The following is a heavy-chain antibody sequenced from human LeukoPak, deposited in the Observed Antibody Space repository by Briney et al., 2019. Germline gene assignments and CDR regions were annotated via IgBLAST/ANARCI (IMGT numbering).Heavy chain of an antibody. CDR2: IYTGGNT. CDR1: GFTFSDYY. Sequence: GGSLRLSCTASGFTFSDYYMNWIRQAPGKGLEWVSVIYTGGNTDYADSVKGRFIFSRDNSKNTLYLQMNSPRAEDTAVYYCAKAPAYYYYFDQWGQGTLVTVSS. V-gene: IGHV3-53*01. CDR3: AKAPAYYYYFDQ. D-gene: IGHD2-21*01. J-gene: IGHJ4*02.